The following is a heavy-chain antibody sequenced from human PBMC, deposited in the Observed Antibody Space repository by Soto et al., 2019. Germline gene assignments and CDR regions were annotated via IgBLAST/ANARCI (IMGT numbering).Heavy chain of an antibody. Sequence: GGSLRLSCTASGFTFGDYAMSWFRQAPGKGLEWVGFIRSKAYGGTTEYAASVKGRFTISSDDSKSIAYLQMNSLKTEDTAVYYCTRGRPPSYIWGSYHPYDPPYYMDVWGKGTTVTVSS. CDR2: IRSKAYGGTT. D-gene: IGHD3-16*02. CDR3: TRGRPPSYIWGSYHPYDPPYYMDV. J-gene: IGHJ6*03. CDR1: GFTFGDYA. V-gene: IGHV3-49*03.